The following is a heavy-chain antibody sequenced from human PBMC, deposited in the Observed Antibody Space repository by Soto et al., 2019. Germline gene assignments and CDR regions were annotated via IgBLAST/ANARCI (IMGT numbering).Heavy chain of an antibody. J-gene: IGHJ6*02. CDR3: ANLAGLYYYYGMDV. V-gene: IGHV3-23*01. CDR1: GFTFSSYA. Sequence: PGGSLRLSCAASGFTFSSYAMSWVRQAPGKGLEWVSAISGSGGSTYYADSVKGRFTISRDNSKNTLYLQMNSLRAEDTAVYYCANLAGLYYYYGMDVWGQGTTVTVSS. D-gene: IGHD6-19*01. CDR2: ISGSGGST.